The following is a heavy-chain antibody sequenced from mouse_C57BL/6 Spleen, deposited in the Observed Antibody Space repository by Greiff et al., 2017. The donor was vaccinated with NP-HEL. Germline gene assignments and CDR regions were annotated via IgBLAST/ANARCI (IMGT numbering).Heavy chain of an antibody. V-gene: IGHV14-4*01. CDR2: IDPENGDT. CDR3: TMDFYGSSPFAY. CDR1: GFNIKDDY. J-gene: IGHJ3*01. D-gene: IGHD1-1*01. Sequence: VQLVESGAELVRPGASVKLSCTASGFNIKDDYMHWVKQRPEQGLEWIGWIDPENGDTEYASKFQGKATITADTSSNTAYLQLSSLTSEDTAVYYCTMDFYGSSPFAYWGQGTLVTVSA.